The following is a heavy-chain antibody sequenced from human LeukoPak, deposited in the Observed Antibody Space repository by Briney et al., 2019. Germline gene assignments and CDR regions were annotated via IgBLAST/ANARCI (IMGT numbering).Heavy chain of an antibody. CDR3: ATGPMGGGSFLLAPFY. V-gene: IGHV1-24*01. D-gene: IGHD1-26*01. CDR1: GYTLTELS. J-gene: IGHJ4*02. CDR2: FDPEDGET. Sequence: GASVKVSCKVSGYTLTELSMHWVRQAPGKGLEWMGGFDPEDGETIYAQKFQGRVTMTEDTSTDTAYMELSSLRSEDTAVYYCATGPMGGGSFLLAPFYWGQGTLVTVSS.